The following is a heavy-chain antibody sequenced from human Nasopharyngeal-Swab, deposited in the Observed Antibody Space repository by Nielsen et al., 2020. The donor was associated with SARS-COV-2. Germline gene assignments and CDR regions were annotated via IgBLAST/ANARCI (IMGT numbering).Heavy chain of an antibody. J-gene: IGHJ6*02. D-gene: IGHD3-3*01. CDR1: GGTFKNYA. Sequence: SVKVSCKVSGGTFKNYAISWVRQAPGQGLEWMGGIIPNFGTTNYAHKFQDRAKITADQSTRTAYMELSSLRSDDTAVYYCARDTIFGLALYYYYGLGVWGQGTTVTVAS. CDR2: IIPNFGTT. CDR3: ARDTIFGLALYYYYGLGV. V-gene: IGHV1-69*13.